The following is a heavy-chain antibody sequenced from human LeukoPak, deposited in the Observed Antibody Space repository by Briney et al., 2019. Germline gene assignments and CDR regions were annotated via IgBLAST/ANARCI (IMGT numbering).Heavy chain of an antibody. D-gene: IGHD5-12*01. CDR2: IKEDGSDK. J-gene: IGHJ4*02. CDR3: AKGGHFNFDY. V-gene: IGHV3-7*01. CDR1: GFTFSTYW. Sequence: GGSLRLSCAASGFTFSTYWMKWVRQAPGKGLEWVASIKEDGSDKYYVDSVKGRVSISRDNAKNSLYLQMNSLRTEDTAVYYCAKGGHFNFDYWGQGTLVTVSS.